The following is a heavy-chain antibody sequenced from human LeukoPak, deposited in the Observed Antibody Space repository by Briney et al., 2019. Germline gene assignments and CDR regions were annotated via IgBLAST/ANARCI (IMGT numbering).Heavy chain of an antibody. CDR1: EFTFSSYW. Sequence: GGSLRLSCAASEFTFSSYWMSWVRQAPGKGLEWVANIKQDGSEKYYVDSVKGRFTISRDNAKNSLYLQMNSLRAEDTAVYYCARRSSGCFDYWGQGTLVTVSS. CDR2: IKQDGSEK. J-gene: IGHJ4*02. CDR3: ARRSSGCFDY. V-gene: IGHV3-7*01. D-gene: IGHD6-19*01.